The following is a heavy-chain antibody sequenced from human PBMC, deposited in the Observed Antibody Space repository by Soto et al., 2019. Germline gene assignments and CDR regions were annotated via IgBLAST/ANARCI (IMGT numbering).Heavy chain of an antibody. CDR3: ETGQQVRMADI. CDR1: EFTVSAYY. Sequence: QVQLLESGGGLVKPGGSLRLSCAASEFTVSAYYMAWIRQAPGKGLEWISYISDDSRYTNYADSVKGRFTISRDNAKNSLSLQMNSLSAEDTAVYFCETGQQVRMADIWGQGTMVTVSS. J-gene: IGHJ3*02. V-gene: IGHV3-11*03. D-gene: IGHD6-13*01. CDR2: ISDDSRYT.